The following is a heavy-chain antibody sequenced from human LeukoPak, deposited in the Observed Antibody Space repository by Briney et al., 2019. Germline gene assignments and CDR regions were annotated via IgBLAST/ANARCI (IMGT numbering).Heavy chain of an antibody. D-gene: IGHD5-24*01. CDR3: AKEIKRFDI. CDR1: GYTFTDYY. CDR2: INTDTGNP. Sequence: WASVKVSCKASGYTFTDYYMHWVRQAPGQGLEWMGWINTDTGNPTYAQGFTGRFVFSLDKSVSTTYLQIISLKAEDTAIYYCAKEIKRFDIWGQGTMITVSS. J-gene: IGHJ3*02. V-gene: IGHV7-4-1*02.